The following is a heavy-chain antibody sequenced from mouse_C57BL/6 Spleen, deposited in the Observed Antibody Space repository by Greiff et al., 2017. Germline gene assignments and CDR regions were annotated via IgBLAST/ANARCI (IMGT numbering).Heavy chain of an antibody. V-gene: IGHV1-61*01. Sequence: VQLQQSGAELVRPGSSVKLSCKASGYTFTSYWMDWVKQRPGQGLEWIGNIYPSDSETHYNQKFKDKATLTVDKSSSTAYMQLSSLTSEDSAVYYCARFHYYGSSYAMDYWGQGTSVTVSS. CDR3: ARFHYYGSSYAMDY. CDR1: GYTFTSYW. J-gene: IGHJ4*01. D-gene: IGHD1-1*01. CDR2: IYPSDSET.